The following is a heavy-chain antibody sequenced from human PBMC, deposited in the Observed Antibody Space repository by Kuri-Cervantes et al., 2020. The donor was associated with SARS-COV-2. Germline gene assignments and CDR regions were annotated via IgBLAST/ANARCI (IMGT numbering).Heavy chain of an antibody. CDR3: ARDDYDFWSGLPYYMDV. D-gene: IGHD3-3*01. Sequence: SLKISCATSGFTFDDYAMHWVRQAPGKGLEWVSGISWNSGSIGYADSVKGRFTISRDNAKNSLYLQMNSLRAEDTAVYYCARDDYDFWSGLPYYMDVWGKGTTVTVSS. CDR2: ISWNSGSI. V-gene: IGHV3-9*01. J-gene: IGHJ6*03. CDR1: GFTFDDYA.